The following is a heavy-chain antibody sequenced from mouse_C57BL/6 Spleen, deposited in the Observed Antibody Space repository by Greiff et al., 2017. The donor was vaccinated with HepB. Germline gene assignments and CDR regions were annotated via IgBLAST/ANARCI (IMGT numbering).Heavy chain of an antibody. CDR1: GYSFTGYF. V-gene: IGHV1-20*01. Sequence: VQLQQSGPELVKPGDSVKISCKASGYSFTGYFMNWVMQSHGKSLEWIGLINPYNGDTFYNQKFKGKATLTVDKSSSTAHMELRSLTSEDSAVYYCARHDGYYVFDYWGQGTTLTVSS. CDR3: ARHDGYYVFDY. CDR2: INPYNGDT. D-gene: IGHD2-3*01. J-gene: IGHJ2*01.